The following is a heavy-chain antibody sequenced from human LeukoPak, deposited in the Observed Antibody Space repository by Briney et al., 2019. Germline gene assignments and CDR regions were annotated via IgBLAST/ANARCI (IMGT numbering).Heavy chain of an antibody. D-gene: IGHD2-15*01. V-gene: IGHV1-69*04. CDR1: GGTFSIYT. CDR2: IIPILGIA. J-gene: IGHJ4*02. Sequence: GASVNGSCTASGGTFSIYTISWVRQAPGQGLERMGRIIPILGIANYAQKFQGRVTITADKSTSTAYMELSSLRSEDTAVYYCARDRGYCSGGSCYTVDWGQGTLVTVSS. CDR3: ARDRGYCSGGSCYTVD.